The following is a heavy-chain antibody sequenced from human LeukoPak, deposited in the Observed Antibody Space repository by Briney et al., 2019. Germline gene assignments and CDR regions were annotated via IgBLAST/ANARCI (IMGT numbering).Heavy chain of an antibody. CDR2: ISSSGTYI. D-gene: IGHD6-19*01. V-gene: IGHV3-21*01. CDR1: AFTFSGYS. J-gene: IGHJ4*02. Sequence: GGSLRLSCAASAFTFSGYSMTWVRQAPGKGLEWVSSISSSGTYIYYADSVKGRFTISRDNAKNSLYLQMSSLRAEDTAVYYCARIAVADNLFDYWGQGTLVTVSS. CDR3: ARIAVADNLFDY.